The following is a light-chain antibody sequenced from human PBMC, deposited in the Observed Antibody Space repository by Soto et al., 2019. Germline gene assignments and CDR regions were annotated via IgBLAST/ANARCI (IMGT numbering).Light chain of an antibody. CDR1: QDIRHY. CDR3: QQYETVPIT. Sequence: DIQMTQSPSSLSASVGDRVTITCQATQDIRHYLNWYQQKPGKAPKLLIYDVSKLETGVPSRFSGSGSGTDFTFTISSLQPEDIATYYCQQYETVPITFGQGKRLEIK. V-gene: IGKV1-33*01. J-gene: IGKJ5*01. CDR2: DVS.